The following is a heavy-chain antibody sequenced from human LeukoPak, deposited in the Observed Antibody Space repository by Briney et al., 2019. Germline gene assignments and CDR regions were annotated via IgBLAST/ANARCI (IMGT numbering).Heavy chain of an antibody. CDR2: IYSSGYPNGDT. V-gene: IGHV4-59*01. CDR3: ARGPWGRDY. CDR1: GGSMNYYY. Sequence: SETLSLTCTVSGGSMNYYYWSWIRQPPGKGLEWIGYIYSSGYPNGDTNYNPSLKSRVTISVDSSKNQFSLKLSSVTAADTAVYYCARGPWGRDYWGQGTLVTVSS. D-gene: IGHD3-16*01. J-gene: IGHJ4*02.